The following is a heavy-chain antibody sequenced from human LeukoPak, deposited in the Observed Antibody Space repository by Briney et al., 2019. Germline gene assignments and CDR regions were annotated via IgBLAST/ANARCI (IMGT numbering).Heavy chain of an antibody. D-gene: IGHD2-2*02. V-gene: IGHV4-31*03. J-gene: IGHJ4*02. CDR2: IYYSGST. CDR1: GGSISSGNYW. Sequence: PSQTLSLTCTVSGGSISSGNYWWSWIRQHPGQGLEWIGYIYYSGSTLYNPFLQSRASISVDTSKNQFSLRLNSVTAADTAVYYCAISDGYCSSTTCYNPFDYWGQGTLVTVSS. CDR3: AISDGYCSSTTCYNPFDY.